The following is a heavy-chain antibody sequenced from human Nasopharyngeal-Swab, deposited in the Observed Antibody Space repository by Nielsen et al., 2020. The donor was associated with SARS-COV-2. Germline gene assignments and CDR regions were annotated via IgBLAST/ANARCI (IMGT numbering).Heavy chain of an antibody. V-gene: IGHV1-8*01. CDR3: ARGLYGSGFSYYYYGMDV. D-gene: IGHD6-19*01. Sequence: WVRQAPGQGLEWMGWMNPNSGNTGYAQKFQGRVTMTRNTSISTAYMELSSLRSEDTAVYYCARGLYGSGFSYYYYGMDVWGQGTTVTVSS. CDR2: MNPNSGNT. J-gene: IGHJ6*02.